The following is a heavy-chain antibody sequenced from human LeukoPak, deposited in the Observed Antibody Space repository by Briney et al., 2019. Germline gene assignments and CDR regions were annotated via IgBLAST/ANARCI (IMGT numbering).Heavy chain of an antibody. J-gene: IGHJ3*02. CDR1: GYTFTGYY. CDR3: ARYDFWSGFSAFDI. D-gene: IGHD3-3*01. CDR2: INPNSGGT. V-gene: IGHV1-2*02. Sequence: ASVKVSCKASGYTFTGYYMHWVRQAPGQGLEWMGWINPNSGGTNYAQKFQGRVTMTRDTSINTAYMELSSLRSEDTAVYYCARYDFWSGFSAFDIWGQGTMVTVSS.